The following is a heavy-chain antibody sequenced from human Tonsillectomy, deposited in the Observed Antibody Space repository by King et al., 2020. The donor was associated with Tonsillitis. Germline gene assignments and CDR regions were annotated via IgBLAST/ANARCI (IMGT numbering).Heavy chain of an antibody. CDR2: IYHSGST. CDR1: GGSISSGGYS. CDR3: ARVGAYYCEY. D-gene: IGHD3-16*01. V-gene: IGHV4-30-2*01. J-gene: IGHJ4*02. Sequence: LQLQESGSGLVKPSQTLSLTCAVSGGSISSGGYSWSWIRQPPGKGLEWIGYIYHSGSTYYNPSLKSRVTISVDRSKNQFSLKLSSVTAADTAVYYCARVGAYYCEYWGQGTRVTVAS.